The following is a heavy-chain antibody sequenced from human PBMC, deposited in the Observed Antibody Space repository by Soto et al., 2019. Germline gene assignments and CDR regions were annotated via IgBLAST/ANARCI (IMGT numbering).Heavy chain of an antibody. D-gene: IGHD3-3*01. CDR3: ARYDFWSGYYYYMDV. J-gene: IGHJ6*03. CDR2: IYYSGST. V-gene: IGHV4-59*01. CDR1: GGSISSYY. Sequence: QVQLQESGPGLVKPSETLSLTCTVSGGSISSYYWSWIGQPPGKGLGWMGYIYYSGSTNYNPSLKSRVTILVDTSKNQFSLKLSSVTAADTAVYYCARYDFWSGYYYYMDVWGKGTTVTVSS.